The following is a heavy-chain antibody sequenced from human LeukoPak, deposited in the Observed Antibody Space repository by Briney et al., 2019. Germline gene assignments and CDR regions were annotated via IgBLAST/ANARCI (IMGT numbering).Heavy chain of an antibody. Sequence: TSETLSLTCAVYGGSFSGYYWSWIRQPPGKGLEWIGEINHSGSTNYNPSLKSRVTISVDTSKNQFSLKLSSVTAADTAVYYCARSHYYDSSGYSYWGQGTLVTVSS. CDR2: INHSGST. J-gene: IGHJ4*02. CDR1: GGSFSGYY. D-gene: IGHD3-22*01. V-gene: IGHV4-34*01. CDR3: ARSHYYDSSGYSY.